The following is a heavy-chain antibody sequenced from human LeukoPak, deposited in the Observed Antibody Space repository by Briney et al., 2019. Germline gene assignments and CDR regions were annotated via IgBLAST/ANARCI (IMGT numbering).Heavy chain of an antibody. Sequence: ASVKVSCKASGYTFTSYGISWVRQAPGQGLEWMGWINAGNGNTKYSQKFQGRVTITRDTSASTAYMELSSLRSEDTAVYYCARGVPTWIQLYNWFDPWGQGTLVTVSS. CDR3: ARGVPTWIQLYNWFDP. CDR1: GYTFTSYG. D-gene: IGHD5-18*01. J-gene: IGHJ5*02. CDR2: INAGNGNT. V-gene: IGHV1-3*01.